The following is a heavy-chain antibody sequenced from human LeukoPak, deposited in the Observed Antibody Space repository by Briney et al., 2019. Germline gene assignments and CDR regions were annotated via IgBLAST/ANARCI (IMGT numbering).Heavy chain of an antibody. D-gene: IGHD4-23*01. CDR3: AKDTVAAPFDY. V-gene: IGHV3-64*04. Sequence: GGSLRLSCSASGFTFSSYAMHWVRQAPGKGLEYVSAISSNGGSTYYADSVKGRFTISRDNSKNSLYLQMNSLRTEDTALYYCAKDTVAAPFDYWGQGTLVTVSS. J-gene: IGHJ4*02. CDR1: GFTFSSYA. CDR2: ISSNGGST.